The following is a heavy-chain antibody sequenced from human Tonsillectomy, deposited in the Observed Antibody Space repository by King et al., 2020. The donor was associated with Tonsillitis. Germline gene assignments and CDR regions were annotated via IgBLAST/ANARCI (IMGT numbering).Heavy chain of an antibody. CDR1: GFTFSSYG. CDR2: ILYDGTNK. Sequence: VQLVESGGGVVQPGRSLRLSCAASGFTFSSYGMHWVRQAPGKGLEWVAFILYDGTNKYYADSVKGRFTISRDNSKNTLYLQMNSLRAEDTAVFYCANDSDSPGTYVGYYVDYWGQGTLVTVSS. V-gene: IGHV3-30*18. CDR3: ANDSDSPGTYVGYYVDY. J-gene: IGHJ4*02. D-gene: IGHD1-26*01.